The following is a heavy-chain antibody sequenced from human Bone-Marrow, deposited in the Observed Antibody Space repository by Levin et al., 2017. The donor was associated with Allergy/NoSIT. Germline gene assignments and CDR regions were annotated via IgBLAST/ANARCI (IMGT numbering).Heavy chain of an antibody. CDR3: ARHGEYGYGYGYSSFYFGMDV. Sequence: ASETLSLTCIVSGGSISSDNYYWGWVRQPPGKGLEWIANIYFSGTTYYNPSLRSRVTISADTSKNQFSLKLTSVTAADTAVYYCARHGEYGYGYGYSSFYFGMDVWGRGTTVTVS. CDR2: IYFSGTT. V-gene: IGHV4-39*01. D-gene: IGHD5-18*01. CDR1: GGSISSDNYY. J-gene: IGHJ6*02.